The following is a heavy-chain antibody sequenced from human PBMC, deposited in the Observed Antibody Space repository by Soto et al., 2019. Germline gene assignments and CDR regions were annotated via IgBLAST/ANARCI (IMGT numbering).Heavy chain of an antibody. CDR1: GGTISSYT. CDR2: IIPILGIA. D-gene: IGHD5-12*01. V-gene: IGHV1-69*04. CDR3: ARELWYSGYGGNFHY. Sequence: ASVKLSFKASGGTISSYTISWVRQAPVQGLEWMGRIIPILGIANYAQKFQGRVTITADKSTSTAYMELSSLRSEDTAVYYCARELWYSGYGGNFHYWGQGILVTVSS. J-gene: IGHJ4*02.